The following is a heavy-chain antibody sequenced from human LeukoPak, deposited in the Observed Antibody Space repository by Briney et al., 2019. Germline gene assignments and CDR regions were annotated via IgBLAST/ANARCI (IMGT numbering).Heavy chain of an antibody. Sequence: GASVKVSCKASGYTFTGYYMHWVRQAPGQGLEWMGWINPNSGGTNYAQKFQGRVTMTRDTSISTAYMELSRLRSDDTAVYYCVKRPASSDAYFEEWGRGTLVTVSS. J-gene: IGHJ4*02. V-gene: IGHV1-2*02. D-gene: IGHD2-2*01. CDR3: VKRPASSDAYFEE. CDR1: GYTFTGYY. CDR2: INPNSGGT.